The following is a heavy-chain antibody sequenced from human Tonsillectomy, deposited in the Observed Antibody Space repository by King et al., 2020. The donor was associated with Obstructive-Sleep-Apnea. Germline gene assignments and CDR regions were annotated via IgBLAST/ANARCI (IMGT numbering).Heavy chain of an antibody. CDR3: ARGEYNYGYGMDV. J-gene: IGHJ6*02. Sequence: VQLQESGPGLVKPSGTLSLTCAVSGGSISSSNWWSWVRQPPGKGLEWIGEIYHFGTTNYNPSLKSRVIISVDKSKNHFSLKLSSVTAADTAVYYCARGEYNYGYGMDVWGQGTTVTVSS. CDR2: IYHFGTT. V-gene: IGHV4-4*02. CDR1: GGSISSSNW. D-gene: IGHD5-18*01.